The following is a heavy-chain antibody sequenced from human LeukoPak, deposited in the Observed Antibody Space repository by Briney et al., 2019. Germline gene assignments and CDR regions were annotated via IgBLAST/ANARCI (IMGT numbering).Heavy chain of an antibody. D-gene: IGHD3-22*01. CDR2: IYYSGST. Sequence: KPSETLSLTCTVSGGSISSYYWSWIRQPPGKGLEWIGYIYYSGSTNYNPSLKCRVTISVDTSKNQFSLKLSSVTAADTAVYYCARHGSGDSSGYYALAIFDYWGQGTLVTVSS. CDR1: GGSISSYY. CDR3: ARHGSGDSSGYYALAIFDY. V-gene: IGHV4-59*08. J-gene: IGHJ4*02.